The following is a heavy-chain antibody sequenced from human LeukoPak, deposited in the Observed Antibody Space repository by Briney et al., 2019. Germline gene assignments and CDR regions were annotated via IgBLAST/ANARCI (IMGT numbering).Heavy chain of an antibody. CDR1: GGSITSSSYH. V-gene: IGHV4-39*01. J-gene: IGHJ5*02. D-gene: IGHD2-2*01. CDR3: ARRGCSSTSCYSLSFDP. Sequence: SSETLSLTCTVSGGSITSSSYHWGWIRQPPGKGLEWIGSIYYSGSTHYNPSLKSRVTISVDTSKNQFSLKLSSVTAADTAVYYCARRGCSSTSCYSLSFDPWGQGTLVTVSS. CDR2: IYYSGST.